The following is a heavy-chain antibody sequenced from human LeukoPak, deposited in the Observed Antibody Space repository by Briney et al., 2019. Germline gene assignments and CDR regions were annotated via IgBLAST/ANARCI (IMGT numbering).Heavy chain of an antibody. Sequence: ASVKASCKASGYTFTTYDITWVRQATGQGLEWMGWMNPNSGNTAYAQKFQGRVTITRNTSISTAYMELSSLRSEDTAVYYCASNYYDSSVYYYYMDVWGKGTTVTVSS. CDR2: MNPNSGNT. CDR3: ASNYYDSSVYYYYMDV. V-gene: IGHV1-8*03. CDR1: GYTFTTYD. J-gene: IGHJ6*03. D-gene: IGHD3-22*01.